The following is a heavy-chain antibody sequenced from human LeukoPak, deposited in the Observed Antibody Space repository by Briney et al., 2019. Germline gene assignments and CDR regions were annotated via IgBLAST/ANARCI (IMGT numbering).Heavy chain of an antibody. CDR2: IYSGGTT. J-gene: IGHJ5*02. CDR3: ARDLPGTWGSWSDP. CDR1: GFTVSSNY. Sequence: GGSLRLSCAASGFTVSSNYMSWVRQAPGKGLEWVSVIYSGGTTYYADSVRGRFTISRDNSKNTLYLQMNSLKADDTAVYYCARDLPGTWGSWSDPWGLGTLVTVSS. D-gene: IGHD3-16*01. V-gene: IGHV3-53*01.